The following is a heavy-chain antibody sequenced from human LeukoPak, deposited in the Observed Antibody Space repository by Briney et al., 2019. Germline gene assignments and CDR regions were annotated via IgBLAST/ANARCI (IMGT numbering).Heavy chain of an antibody. CDR1: GGSISSSHYY. Sequence: PSETLSLTCTVSGGSISSSHYYLGWIRQPPGKGLEWIGTIYYSGTTYYNPSLESRVTMSEDTSKNQFSLTLRSVTATDTAVYYCARQISDYYYYYIDVWGKGTTVTVSS. D-gene: IGHD3-3*01. CDR2: IYYSGTT. J-gene: IGHJ6*03. CDR3: ARQISDYYYYYIDV. V-gene: IGHV4-39*01.